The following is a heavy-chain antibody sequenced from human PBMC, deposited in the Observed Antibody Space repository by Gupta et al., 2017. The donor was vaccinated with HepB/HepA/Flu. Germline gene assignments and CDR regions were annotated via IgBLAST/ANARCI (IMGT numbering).Heavy chain of an antibody. V-gene: IGHV1-2*02. D-gene: IGHD5-18*01. J-gene: IGHJ6*03. CDR3: AREKGIQEGLDYYYYMDV. CDR2: NNPKSGDT. Sequence: QVQLVQSGAEVQKPGASLMVSCKASGYTFTGHYLHGGRQAPGQGREWVVWNNPKSGDTNYARKFQGRGTITSDTPTRTAYMELSSLRSDDTAVYYCAREKGIQEGLDYYYYMDVWGKGTTVTVSS. CDR1: GYTFTGHY.